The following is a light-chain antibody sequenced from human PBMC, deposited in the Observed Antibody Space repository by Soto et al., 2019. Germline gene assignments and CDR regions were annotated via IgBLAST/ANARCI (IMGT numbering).Light chain of an antibody. CDR1: QSISDW. Sequence: DFPMTQFPSTLSASVGDRVTITCRASQSISDWLAWYQQQSGKAPQLLIYKASSLESGVTSRFSGSGSGTDFTLAISRLQPDDSGPYYCQQDHGPWTCAQGTRVEIK. CDR2: KAS. CDR3: QQDHGPWT. J-gene: IGKJ1*01. V-gene: IGKV1-5*03.